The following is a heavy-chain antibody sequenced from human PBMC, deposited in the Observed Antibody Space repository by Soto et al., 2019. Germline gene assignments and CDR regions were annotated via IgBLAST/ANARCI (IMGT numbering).Heavy chain of an antibody. Sequence: QTLSLTCAISGDSFSSTSAALSWIRQSPSRGLEWLGRTYYRSKWYSDYAVSVKSRITINPDTSKNQFSLQLNSVTPEDTAVYYCARGSYYSGWVWGQGTLVTVSS. CDR3: ARGSYYSGWV. V-gene: IGHV6-1*01. J-gene: IGHJ4*02. CDR1: GDSFSSTSAA. CDR2: TYYRSKWYS. D-gene: IGHD6-19*01.